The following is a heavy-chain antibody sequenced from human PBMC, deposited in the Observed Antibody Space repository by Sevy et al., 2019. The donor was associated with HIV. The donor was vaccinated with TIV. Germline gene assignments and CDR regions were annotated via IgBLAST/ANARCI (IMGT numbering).Heavy chain of an antibody. V-gene: IGHV3-23*01. Sequence: GGSLRLSCVASGSTFSSYVMSWVRQAPGKGLELVSTISGSGGYTYYADSVKGRFTISRDNSKNTVDLLIISLRAEDTAVYYCAKETASGYLPWGQGTLVTVSS. D-gene: IGHD3-3*01. J-gene: IGHJ5*02. CDR1: GSTFSSYV. CDR2: ISGSGGYT. CDR3: AKETASGYLP.